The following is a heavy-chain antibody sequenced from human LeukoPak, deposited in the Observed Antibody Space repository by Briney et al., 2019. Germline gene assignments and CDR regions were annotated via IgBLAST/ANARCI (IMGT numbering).Heavy chain of an antibody. J-gene: IGHJ3*02. CDR2: ISAYNGKT. CDR3: ARPGDPHDAFDI. V-gene: IGHV1-18*01. CDR1: VYTFSTSG. Sequence: ASERVSCKASVYTFSTSGISRGREAPRQEREGGGWISAYNGKTNYAQKLQGRVTMTTDTSTSTAYMELRSLRSDDTAVYYCARPGDPHDAFDIWGQGTMVTVSS. D-gene: IGHD7-27*01.